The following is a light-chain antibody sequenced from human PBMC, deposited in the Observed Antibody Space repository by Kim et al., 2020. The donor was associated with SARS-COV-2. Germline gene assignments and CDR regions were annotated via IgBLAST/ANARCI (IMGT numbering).Light chain of an antibody. CDR2: YDN. CDR3: QVWDSSSDITTV. CDR1: NIGSKS. Sequence: SYELTQAPSVSVAPGKTARITCEGNNIGSKSVHWYQQKPGQAPVLVMSYDNDRPSGIPERFSGSNSGNTATLTISSVEAGDEADYYCQVWDSSSDITTVFGTGSKVTVL. J-gene: IGLJ1*01. V-gene: IGLV3-21*04.